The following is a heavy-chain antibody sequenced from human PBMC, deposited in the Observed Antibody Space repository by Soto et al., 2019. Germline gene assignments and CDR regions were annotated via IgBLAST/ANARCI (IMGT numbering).Heavy chain of an antibody. V-gene: IGHV3-23*01. CDR3: ATVYCSSTSCPTKDFDY. CDR2: ISGSGGST. D-gene: IGHD2-2*01. J-gene: IGHJ4*02. Sequence: GGSLRLSCAASGFTFSSYAMSWVRQAQGKGLEWVSAISGSGGSTYYADSVKGRFTISRDNSKNTLYLQMNSLRAEDTAVYYCATVYCSSTSCPTKDFDYWGQGTLVTVSS. CDR1: GFTFSSYA.